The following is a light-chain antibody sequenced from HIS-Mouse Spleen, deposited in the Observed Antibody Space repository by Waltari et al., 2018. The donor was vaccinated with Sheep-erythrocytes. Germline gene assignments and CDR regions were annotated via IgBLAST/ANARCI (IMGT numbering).Light chain of an antibody. CDR2: EGS. V-gene: IGLV2-23*01. CDR3: CSYAGSSTPWV. CDR1: SSDVGSYTL. J-gene: IGLJ3*02. Sequence: QSALTQPASVSGSPGQSITISCTGTSSDVGSYTLVSWYQQHPGKAPKLMIYEGSKRPSGVSNRFYGSKSGNTASLTISGLQAEDEADYYCCSYAGSSTPWVFGGGTKLTVL.